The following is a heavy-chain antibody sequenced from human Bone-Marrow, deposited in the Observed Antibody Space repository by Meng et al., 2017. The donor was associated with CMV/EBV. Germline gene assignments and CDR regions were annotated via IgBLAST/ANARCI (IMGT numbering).Heavy chain of an antibody. CDR3: ARGLRTYYYDSSGYKEPLAYGMDV. CDR1: GYTFTSYG. CDR2: ISAYNGNT. V-gene: IGHV1-18*01. J-gene: IGHJ6*02. Sequence: ASVKVSCKASGYTFTSYGISWVRQAPGQGLEWMGWISAYNGNTNYAQKLQGRVTMTTDTSTSTAYMELSSLRSEDTAVYYCARGLRTYYYDSSGYKEPLAYGMDVWGQGTTVTVSS. D-gene: IGHD3-22*01.